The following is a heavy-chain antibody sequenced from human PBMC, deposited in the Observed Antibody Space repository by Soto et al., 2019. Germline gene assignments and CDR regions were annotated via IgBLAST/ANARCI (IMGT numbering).Heavy chain of an antibody. CDR3: GRGRSGQIVVFY. Sequence: ASVKVSCKASGYTFTGHYIHWVREAPEQGPEWMGEIGPESGATRYAQKFQGRVAMTMDMSITTVYMELSNLSPDDTAVYYCGRGRSGQIVVFYWAQGTPVTVSS. CDR1: GYTFTGHY. CDR2: IGPESGAT. D-gene: IGHD5-12*01. J-gene: IGHJ4*02. V-gene: IGHV1-2*02.